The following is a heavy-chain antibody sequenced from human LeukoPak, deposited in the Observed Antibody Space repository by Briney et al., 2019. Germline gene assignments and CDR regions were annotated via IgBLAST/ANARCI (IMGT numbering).Heavy chain of an antibody. CDR2: ISGSGGST. Sequence: GGSLRLSCAASRFTFSSYAMSWVRQAPGKWLEWVSAISGSGGSTYYADSVKGRFTISRDNSKNTLYLQMNSLRAEDTAVYYCAKPYYSSWYLGSDYWGQGTLVTVSS. D-gene: IGHD6-13*01. J-gene: IGHJ4*02. V-gene: IGHV3-23*01. CDR3: AKPYYSSWYLGSDY. CDR1: RFTFSSYA.